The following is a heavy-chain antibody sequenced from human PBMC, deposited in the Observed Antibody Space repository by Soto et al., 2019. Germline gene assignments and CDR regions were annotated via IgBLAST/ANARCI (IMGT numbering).Heavy chain of an antibody. D-gene: IGHD3-10*01. V-gene: IGHV1-18*04. Sequence: QVQLVQSGAEVTKPGASMKVSCKASGYTFTSYGISWVRQAPGQGREWIGWISAYNGKTNYAQKLPGKATMTTDTTTSTAYMELRSLRSDDTAVYYCARDANYGSGVEGYWGQGTLVTVSS. CDR2: ISAYNGKT. CDR1: GYTFTSYG. CDR3: ARDANYGSGVEGY. J-gene: IGHJ4*02.